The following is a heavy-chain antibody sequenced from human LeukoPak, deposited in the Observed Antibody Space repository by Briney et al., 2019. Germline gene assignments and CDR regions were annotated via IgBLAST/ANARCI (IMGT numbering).Heavy chain of an antibody. D-gene: IGHD6-19*01. Sequence: GGSLKISCKASGYIFTTYWIGWVRQMPGKGLEWMAMIFPGDSGTRYNPSFQGQVTISADKSISTAYLQWSSLRASDTAMYYCARPSSGWYFDYWGQGALVTVSS. J-gene: IGHJ4*02. CDR1: GYIFTTYW. CDR3: ARPSSGWYFDY. V-gene: IGHV5-51*01. CDR2: IFPGDSGT.